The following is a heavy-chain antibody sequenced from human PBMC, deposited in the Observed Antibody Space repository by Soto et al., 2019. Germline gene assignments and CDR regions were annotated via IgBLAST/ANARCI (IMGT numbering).Heavy chain of an antibody. CDR2: IYYSGST. J-gene: IGHJ5*02. Sequence: QVQLQESGPGLVKPSQTLSLTCTVSGGSISSCGYYWSWIRQHPGKGLEWIGYIYYSGSTYYNPSLKSRVTISVDTSKHQFSLKLSAVTAADTAVYYCARGYCSSTSCYLLIWFDPWGQGTLVTVSS. CDR3: ARGYCSSTSCYLLIWFDP. V-gene: IGHV4-31*03. CDR1: GGSISSCGYY. D-gene: IGHD2-2*01.